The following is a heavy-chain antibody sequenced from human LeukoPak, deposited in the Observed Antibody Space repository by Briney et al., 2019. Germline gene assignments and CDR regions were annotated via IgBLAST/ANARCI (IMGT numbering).Heavy chain of an antibody. CDR1: GGSISSYY. V-gene: IGHV4-59*01. Sequence: SETLSLTCTVSGGSISSYYWTWIRQPPGKGLEWIGYIYNIGSTNYNPSLKSRVTISVDTSKNQFSLKLSSVTAADTAVYYCARGVVVNSNWFDPWGQGTLVTVSS. D-gene: IGHD3-22*01. CDR3: ARGVVVNSNWFDP. CDR2: IYNIGST. J-gene: IGHJ5*02.